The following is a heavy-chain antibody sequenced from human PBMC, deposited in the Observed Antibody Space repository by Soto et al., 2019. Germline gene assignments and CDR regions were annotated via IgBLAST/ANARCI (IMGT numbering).Heavy chain of an antibody. V-gene: IGHV1-18*01. D-gene: IGHD3-10*01. Sequence: ASVKVTCKASGCTFTSYGISWVRQAPGQGLEWMGWISAYNGNTNYAQKLQGRVTMTTDTSTSTAYMELRSLRSDDTAVYYCARGTDTMVRGVISYYYYYMDVWGKGTTVTVSS. J-gene: IGHJ6*03. CDR3: ARGTDTMVRGVISYYYYYMDV. CDR1: GCTFTSYG. CDR2: ISAYNGNT.